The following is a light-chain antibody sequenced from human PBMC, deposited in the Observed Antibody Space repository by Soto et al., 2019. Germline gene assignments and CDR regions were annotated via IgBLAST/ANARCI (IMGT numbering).Light chain of an antibody. CDR1: SSNIGSNT. Sequence: QSVLTQPPSASGTPGQRVTISCSGSSSNIGSNTVNWYQQLPGTAPKLLIYSNNQRPSGVPDRVSGSKSGTSASLAISGLQSQDEADYDCAAWDDSLNGPVFGTGTKVTVL. CDR3: AAWDDSLNGPV. V-gene: IGLV1-44*01. J-gene: IGLJ1*01. CDR2: SNN.